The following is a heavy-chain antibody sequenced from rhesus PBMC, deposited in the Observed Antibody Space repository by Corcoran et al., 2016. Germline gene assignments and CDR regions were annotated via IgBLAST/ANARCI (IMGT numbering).Heavy chain of an antibody. CDR1: AYSISSGHG. V-gene: IGHV4-127*01. Sequence: QVQLQESGPGLVKPSETLSLTCTISAYSISSGHGWGWIRQSPGKGLEWIGSIGRSNTTPVYNPSLKSRVTMSKDTSKNQFSLNLNSVTAADTAVYYCAREASVSVFDFWGQGVLVTVSS. CDR2: IGRSNTTP. D-gene: IGHD2-39*01. CDR3: AREASVSVFDF. J-gene: IGHJ4*01.